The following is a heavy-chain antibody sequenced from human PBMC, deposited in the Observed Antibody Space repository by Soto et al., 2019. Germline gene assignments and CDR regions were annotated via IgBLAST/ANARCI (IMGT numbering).Heavy chain of an antibody. J-gene: IGHJ3*02. CDR1: GFTFSSYA. Sequence: PGESLKISCAASGFTFSSYAMHWVRQAPGKGLEWVAVISYDGSNKYYADSVKGRFTISRDNSKNTLCLQMNSLRAEDTAVYYCARGSISSPGAFDIWGQGTMVTVSS. CDR2: ISYDGSNK. CDR3: ARGSISSPGAFDI. V-gene: IGHV3-30-3*01. D-gene: IGHD2-21*01.